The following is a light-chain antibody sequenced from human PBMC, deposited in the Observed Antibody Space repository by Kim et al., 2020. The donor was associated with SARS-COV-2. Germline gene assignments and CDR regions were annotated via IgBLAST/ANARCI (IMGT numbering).Light chain of an antibody. CDR2: GAS. CDR1: QSFGFN. Sequence: EIVLTQSPGTLSLSPGERVTLSCRASQSFGFNLAWYQQKPGQAPRILIYGASNRARGIPDRFSGSGSVTDFTLTISRLEPEDFAVYYCQKYGSSSYTFGQGTKLEI. V-gene: IGKV3-20*01. CDR3: QKYGSSSYT. J-gene: IGKJ2*01.